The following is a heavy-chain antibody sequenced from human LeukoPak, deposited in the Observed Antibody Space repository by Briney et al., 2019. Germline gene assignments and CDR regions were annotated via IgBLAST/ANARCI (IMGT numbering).Heavy chain of an antibody. Sequence: GGSLRLSCAASGFTFSSFAMHWVRQPPGKGLEWVAVISHDANNKYYADSVEGRFTISRDNSKNTLYLQMNSLRAEDTAVYYCARTMRGYSFVDFWGQGTLIAVSS. CDR2: ISHDANNK. J-gene: IGHJ4*02. CDR1: GFTFSSFA. V-gene: IGHV3-30*04. D-gene: IGHD5-18*01. CDR3: ARTMRGYSFVDF.